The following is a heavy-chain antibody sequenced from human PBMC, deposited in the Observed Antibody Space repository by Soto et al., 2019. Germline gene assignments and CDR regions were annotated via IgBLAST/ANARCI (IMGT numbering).Heavy chain of an antibody. CDR3: AKELWRSSGCTDY. CDR2: ISYDGSNK. V-gene: IGHV3-30*18. CDR1: GFTFSSYG. Sequence: GGSLRLSCAASGFTFSSYGMHWVRQAPGKGLEWVAVISYDGSNKYYADSVKGRFTISRDNSKNTLYLQMNSLRAEDTAVYYCAKELWRSSGCTDYWGQGTLVTVSS. D-gene: IGHD6-19*01. J-gene: IGHJ4*02.